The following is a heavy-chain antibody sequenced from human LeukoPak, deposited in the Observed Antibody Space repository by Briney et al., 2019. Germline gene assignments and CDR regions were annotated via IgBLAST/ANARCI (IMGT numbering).Heavy chain of an antibody. CDR2: ISVYNGNT. V-gene: IGHV1-18*01. Sequence: ASVKVPCKASGYTFTSYGISWVRQAPGQGLEWMGWISVYNGNTNYAQKLQGRVTMTTDTSTSTAYMELSRLRSDDTAVYYCARGMPPAAPPPTTKFDPWGQGTLVTVSS. D-gene: IGHD6-13*01. J-gene: IGHJ5*02. CDR1: GYTFTSYG. CDR3: ARGMPPAAPPPTTKFDP.